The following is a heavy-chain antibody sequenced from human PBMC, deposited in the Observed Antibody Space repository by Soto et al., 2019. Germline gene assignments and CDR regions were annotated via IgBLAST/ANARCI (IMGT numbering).Heavy chain of an antibody. CDR1: GFTFSSYG. D-gene: IGHD3-10*01. Sequence: GGSLRLSCAASGFTFSSYGMHWVRQAPGKGLEWVAVISYDGSNKYYADSVKGRFTISRDNSKNTLYLQMNSLRAEDTAVYYCAKDPSYYYGSGSPFDYWGQGTLVTVSS. J-gene: IGHJ4*02. CDR3: AKDPSYYYGSGSPFDY. CDR2: ISYDGSNK. V-gene: IGHV3-30*18.